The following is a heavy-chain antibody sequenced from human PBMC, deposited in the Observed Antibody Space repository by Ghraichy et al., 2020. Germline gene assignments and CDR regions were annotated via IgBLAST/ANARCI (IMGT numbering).Heavy chain of an antibody. J-gene: IGHJ4*02. CDR2: IKSEPDGGTT. D-gene: IGHD1-26*01. Sequence: GGSLNISCAASGFTFSNAWMSWVRQAPWKGLEWVGRIKSEPDGGTTDYAAPVKGRFTISRDDSTNTLFLQMNSLKTEDTAVYYCARRRSGSYDYWGQGTLVTVSS. CDR1: GFTFSNAW. CDR3: ARRRSGSYDY. V-gene: IGHV3-15*01.